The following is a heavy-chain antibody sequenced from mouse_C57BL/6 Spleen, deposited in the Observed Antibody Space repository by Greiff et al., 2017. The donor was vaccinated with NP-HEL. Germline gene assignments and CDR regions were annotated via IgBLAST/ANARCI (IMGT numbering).Heavy chain of an antibody. CDR3: ARRGSSGPYAMDY. J-gene: IGHJ4*01. V-gene: IGHV1-76*01. CDR2: IYPGSGNT. CDR1: GYTFTDYY. Sequence: VQLQQSGAELVRPGASVKLSCKASGYTFTDYYINWVKQRPGQGLEWIARIYPGSGNTYYNEKFKGKATLTAEKSSSTAYMQLSSLTSEDSAVYFCARRGSSGPYAMDYWGQGTSVTVSS. D-gene: IGHD3-2*02.